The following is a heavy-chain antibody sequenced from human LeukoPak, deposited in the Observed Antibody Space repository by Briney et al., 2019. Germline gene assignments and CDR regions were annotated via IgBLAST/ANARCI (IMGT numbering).Heavy chain of an antibody. J-gene: IGHJ4*02. Sequence: ASVKLSCKSSGGTFSSYAISWVRQAPGQGLEWMGGIIPIFGTANYAQKFQGRVTITADESTSTAYMKLSSLRSEDTAVYYCARVRTDYGGFDYWGQGTLVTVSS. D-gene: IGHD4-23*01. CDR3: ARVRTDYGGFDY. CDR1: GGTFSSYA. V-gene: IGHV1-69*13. CDR2: IIPIFGTA.